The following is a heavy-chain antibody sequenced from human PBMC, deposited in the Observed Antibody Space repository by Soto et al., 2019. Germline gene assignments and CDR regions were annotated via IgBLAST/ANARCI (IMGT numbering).Heavy chain of an antibody. CDR2: IIPIFGTA. J-gene: IGHJ3*02. CDR3: ARDRLGVRGVRGAFDI. CDR1: GGAFISYA. D-gene: IGHD3-10*01. V-gene: IGHV1-69*13. Sequence: SVKVSCKASGGAFISYAISWVRQAPGQGLEWMGGIIPIFGTANHAQKFQGRVTITADESTSTAYLELSSLRSEDTAVYYCARDRLGVRGVRGAFDIWGQGTMVTVS.